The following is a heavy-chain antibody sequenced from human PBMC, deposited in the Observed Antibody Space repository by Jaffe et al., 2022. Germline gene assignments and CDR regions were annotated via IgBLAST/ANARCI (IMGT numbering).Heavy chain of an antibody. CDR3: ARSGYYYDSSGYYYTYYYYYMDV. CDR1: GYTFTGYY. Sequence: QVQLVQSGAEVKKPGASVKVSCKASGYTFTGYYMHWVRQAPGQGLEWMGWINPNSGGTNYAQKFQGRVTMTRDTSISTAYMELSRLRSDDTAVYYCARSGYYYDSSGYYYTYYYYYMDVWGKGTTVTVSS. J-gene: IGHJ6*03. V-gene: IGHV1-2*02. D-gene: IGHD3-22*01. CDR2: INPNSGGT.